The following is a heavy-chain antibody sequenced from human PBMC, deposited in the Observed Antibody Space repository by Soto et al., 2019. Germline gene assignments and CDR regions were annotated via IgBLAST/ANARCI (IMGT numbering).Heavy chain of an antibody. CDR3: AREGQLVPGVPTFDY. J-gene: IGHJ4*02. CDR1: GFTFSSYG. Sequence: GGSLRLSCAASGFTFSSYGMHWVRQAPGKGLEWVAVISYDGSNKYYADSVKGRFTISRDNSKNTLYLQMNSLRAEDTAVYYCAREGQLVPGVPTFDYWGQGTLVTVSS. CDR2: ISYDGSNK. V-gene: IGHV3-30*03. D-gene: IGHD6-6*01.